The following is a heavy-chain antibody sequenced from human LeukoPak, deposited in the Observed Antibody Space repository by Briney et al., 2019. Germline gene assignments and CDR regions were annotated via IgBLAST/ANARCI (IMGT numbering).Heavy chain of an antibody. CDR3: ARYYYMDV. J-gene: IGHJ6*03. CDR2: LNPNSGGT. V-gene: IGHV1-2*02. Sequence: GASVKVSCKASGYTFTSYYMHWVRQAPGQGLEWMGSLNPNSGGTNYAQKFQGRVTMTRDTPTSTAYMELSRLRSDDTAVYYGARYYYMDVWGKGTTVTVSS. CDR1: GYTFTSYY.